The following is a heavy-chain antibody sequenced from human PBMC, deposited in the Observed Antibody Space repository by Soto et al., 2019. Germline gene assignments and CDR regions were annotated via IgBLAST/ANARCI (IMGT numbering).Heavy chain of an antibody. Sequence: QLQLQESGPGLVKPSETLSLTCTVTGGSISDDTYYWGWIRQPPGKGLEWIGSIYYSGTSSYNTYLKSRFPMSVHTSKKQLSLTLSSVTAAATAVYYCARLHCYCPCCDTLDTWGQGTLVTVSS. CDR2: IYYSGTS. CDR3: ARLHCYCPCCDTLDT. V-gene: IGHV4-39*01. J-gene: IGHJ5*02. CDR1: GGSISDDTYY. D-gene: IGHD3-10*01.